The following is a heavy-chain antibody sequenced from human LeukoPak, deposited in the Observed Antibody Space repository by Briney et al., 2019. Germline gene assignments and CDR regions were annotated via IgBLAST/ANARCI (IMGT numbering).Heavy chain of an antibody. V-gene: IGHV1-18*01. CDR1: GGTFSSYA. CDR3: ARLSFSSSWYDRGLDY. D-gene: IGHD6-13*01. Sequence: ASVKVSCKASGGTFSSYAISWVRQAPGQGLEWMGWISAYNGNTNYAQKLQGRVTMTTDTSTSAAYMGLRSLRSDDTAVYYCARLSFSSSWYDRGLDYWGQGTLVTVSS. J-gene: IGHJ4*02. CDR2: ISAYNGNT.